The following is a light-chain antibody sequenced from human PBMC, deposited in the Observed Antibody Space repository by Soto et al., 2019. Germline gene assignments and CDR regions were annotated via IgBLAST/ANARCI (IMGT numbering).Light chain of an antibody. J-gene: IGLJ1*01. Sequence: QSVLTQPPSASGTPGQRVTISCSGSSSNIGSNTVNWYQQLPGTAPKLLIYNDNQRPSGVPDRFSGSKSGTSASLAISGLQSGDGADYACAAWDASLNGYVFGTGTKVTVL. CDR1: SSNIGSNT. CDR3: AAWDASLNGYV. V-gene: IGLV1-44*01. CDR2: NDN.